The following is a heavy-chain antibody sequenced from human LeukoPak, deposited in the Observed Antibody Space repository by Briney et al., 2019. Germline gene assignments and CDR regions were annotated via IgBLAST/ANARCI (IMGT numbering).Heavy chain of an antibody. Sequence: GASVKVSCKASGYTFTSYDINWVRQATGQGLEWMGWMNPNSGNTGYAQKFQGRVTMTTDTSTSTAYMELRGLRSDDTAVYYCARDLNYSGSDYGYWGQGTLVTVSS. J-gene: IGHJ4*02. V-gene: IGHV1-8*01. CDR1: GYTFTSYD. D-gene: IGHD5-12*01. CDR3: ARDLNYSGSDYGY. CDR2: MNPNSGNT.